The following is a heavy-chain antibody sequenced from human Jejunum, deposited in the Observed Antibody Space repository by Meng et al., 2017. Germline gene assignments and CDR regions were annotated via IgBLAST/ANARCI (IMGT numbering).Heavy chain of an antibody. V-gene: IGHV3-23*04. CDR2: IGTSADP. D-gene: IGHD6-6*01. CDR1: GFTFSSYA. J-gene: IGHJ4*02. Sequence: EVQRVESGGGVVQPGGSLRLSCTASGFTFSSYAMSWVRQTPGKGLEWVSTIGTSADPYYADSVKGRFTISRDNSENTMFLQMNSLRAEDTAVYYCAANRPSLPFDYWGQGTLVTVSS. CDR3: AANRPSLPFDY.